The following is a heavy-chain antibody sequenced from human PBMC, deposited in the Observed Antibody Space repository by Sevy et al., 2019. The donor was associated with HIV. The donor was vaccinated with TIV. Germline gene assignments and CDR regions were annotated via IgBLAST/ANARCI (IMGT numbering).Heavy chain of an antibody. CDR3: ATHNSIGSGSPAFDP. Sequence: SETLSLTCAVSGYSISSGYYWGWIQQPPGKGLEWIGCMYHSGSTNYNPSLKSRVTISVDTSKNQFSLKLSSVTAADTAVYYCATHNSIGSGSPAFDPWGQGTLVTVSS. CDR2: MYHSGST. CDR1: GYSISSGYY. V-gene: IGHV4-38-2*01. D-gene: IGHD1-26*01. J-gene: IGHJ5*02.